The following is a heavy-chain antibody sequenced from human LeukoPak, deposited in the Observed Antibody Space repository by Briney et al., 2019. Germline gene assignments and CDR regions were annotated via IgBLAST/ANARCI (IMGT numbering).Heavy chain of an antibody. V-gene: IGHV4-39*02. J-gene: IGHJ4*02. Sequence: PSETLSLTCTVSGGSLSSRDNYWGWIRQPPGKGLEWVGSLSYSGSTYYTPSLKSRVTISVDTSRNHFSLRLSSVTAADTAVYYCAREGDYGDYHLDYWGQGTLVTVSS. CDR1: GGSLSSRDNY. CDR2: LSYSGST. CDR3: AREGDYGDYHLDY. D-gene: IGHD4-17*01.